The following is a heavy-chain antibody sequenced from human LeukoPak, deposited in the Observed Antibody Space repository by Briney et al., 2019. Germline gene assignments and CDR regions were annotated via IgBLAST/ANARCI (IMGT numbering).Heavy chain of an antibody. V-gene: IGHV3-66*01. D-gene: IGHD3-3*01. J-gene: IGHJ6*02. CDR3: ATRARSGYYYGMDV. CDR1: GLTFSRYA. Sequence: GGSLRLSCAVSGLTFSRYAMSWVRQAPGRGLEWVSIIYSRGNTYYADSVKGRFTISRDNSKNTLYLQMNSLRAEDTAVYYCATRARSGYYYGMDVWGQGTTVTVSS. CDR2: IYSRGNT.